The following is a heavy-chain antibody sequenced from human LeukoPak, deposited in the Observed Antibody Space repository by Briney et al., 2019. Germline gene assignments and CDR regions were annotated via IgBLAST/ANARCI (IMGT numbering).Heavy chain of an antibody. J-gene: IGHJ4*02. V-gene: IGHV3-30*18. CDR2: ISYDGSNK. Sequence: GGSLRLSCAASGFTFSSYGMHWVRQAPGKGLEWVAVISYDGSNKYYADSVKGRFTISRDNSKNTLYLRMNSLRAEDTAVYYCAKEKYYYDSSGYDYWGQGTLVTVSS. CDR3: AKEKYYYDSSGYDY. D-gene: IGHD3-22*01. CDR1: GFTFSSYG.